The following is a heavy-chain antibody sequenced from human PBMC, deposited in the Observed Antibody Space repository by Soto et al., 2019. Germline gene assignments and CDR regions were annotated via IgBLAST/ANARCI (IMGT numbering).Heavy chain of an antibody. Sequence: PGGSLRLSCAASGFTFSSYSMNWVRQAPGKGLEWVSSISSSSYIYYADSVKGRFTISRDNAKNSLYLQMNSLRAEDTAVYYCASRTGPYYFDYWGQGTLVTVSS. CDR2: ISSSSYI. D-gene: IGHD3-10*01. CDR1: GFTFSSYS. CDR3: ASRTGPYYFDY. J-gene: IGHJ4*02. V-gene: IGHV3-21*01.